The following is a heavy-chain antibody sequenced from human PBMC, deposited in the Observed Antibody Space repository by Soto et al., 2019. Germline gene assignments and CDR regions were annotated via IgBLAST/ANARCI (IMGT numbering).Heavy chain of an antibody. J-gene: IGHJ4*02. Sequence: QVQLVQSGAEVKKPGSSVKVSCKASGGTFSSYAISWVRQAPGQGLEWMGGIIPIFGTANYAQKFQGRVTITADESTSRAYMELSSLRSEDTAVYYCAREVGKSRHYYDSSGYLDYWGQGTLVTVSS. D-gene: IGHD3-22*01. CDR1: GGTFSSYA. V-gene: IGHV1-69*01. CDR2: IIPIFGTA. CDR3: AREVGKSRHYYDSSGYLDY.